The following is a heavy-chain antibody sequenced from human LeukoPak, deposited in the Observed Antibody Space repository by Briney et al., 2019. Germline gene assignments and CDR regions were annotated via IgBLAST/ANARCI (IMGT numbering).Heavy chain of an antibody. Sequence: TPSETLSLTCAVSGVSISSSNWWSWVRQPPGKGLEWIGEIYHSGSTNYNPSLKSRVTISVDKSKNQFSLKLSSVTAADTAVYYCARAKNKIAAAGTGFDYWGQGTLVTVSS. D-gene: IGHD6-13*01. CDR3: ARAKNKIAAAGTGFDY. J-gene: IGHJ4*02. CDR2: IYHSGST. CDR1: GVSISSSNW. V-gene: IGHV4-4*02.